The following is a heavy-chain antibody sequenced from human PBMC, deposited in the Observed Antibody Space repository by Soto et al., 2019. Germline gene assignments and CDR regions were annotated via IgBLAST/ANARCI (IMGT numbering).Heavy chain of an antibody. V-gene: IGHV3-7*03. J-gene: IGHJ4*02. CDR2: ISPEGSEK. CDR1: GFIFSDYW. Sequence: EVQLVESGGGLVQPGGSLRLSCAVSGFIFSDYWMTWVRQAPGKGLEWVATISPEGSEKYYVDSLKGRFTISRDNAKNSLYLQMLRRRAEDTALYYCARARIDYWGRGTLITVSS. CDR3: ARARIDY.